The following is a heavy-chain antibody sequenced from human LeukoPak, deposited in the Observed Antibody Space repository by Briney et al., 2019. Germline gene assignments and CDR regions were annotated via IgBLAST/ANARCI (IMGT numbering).Heavy chain of an antibody. CDR1: GYTFTSYG. J-gene: IGHJ4*02. Sequence: ASVKVSCKASGYTFTSYGISWVRQAPGQGLEWMGWISAYNGNTNYAQKLQGRVTMTTDTSTSTAYMELSSLRSEDTAVYYCARTSITMVRGDEGDYWGQGTLVTVSS. CDR2: ISAYNGNT. CDR3: ARTSITMVRGDEGDY. V-gene: IGHV1-18*01. D-gene: IGHD3-10*01.